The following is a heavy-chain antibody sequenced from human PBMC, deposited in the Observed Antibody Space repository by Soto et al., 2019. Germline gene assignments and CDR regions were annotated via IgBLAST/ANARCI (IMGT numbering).Heavy chain of an antibody. CDR2: ISYDGSNK. J-gene: IGHJ6*02. Sequence: QVQLVESGGGVVQPGRSLRLSCAASGFTFSSYGMHWVRQAPGKGLEWVAVISYDGSNKYYADSVKGRFTISRDNSKNTLYLQMNSLRAEDTAVYYCAKDLSSGYSLHHYGMDVWGQGTTVTVSS. CDR1: GFTFSSYG. CDR3: AKDLSSGYSLHHYGMDV. V-gene: IGHV3-30*18. D-gene: IGHD3-22*01.